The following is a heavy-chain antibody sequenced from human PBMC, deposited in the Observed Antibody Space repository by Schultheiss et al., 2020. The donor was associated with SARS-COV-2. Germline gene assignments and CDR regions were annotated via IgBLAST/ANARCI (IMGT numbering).Heavy chain of an antibody. J-gene: IGHJ6*03. Sequence: GGSLRLSCAASGFTVGSNYLNWVRQAPGKGLEWVSVIYSGGSTYYADSVKGRFTISRDNSKNTLYLQMNSLRAEDTAVYYCASHHSSSWYALGYYYYYMDVWGKGTTVTVSS. CDR3: ASHHSSSWYALGYYYYYMDV. V-gene: IGHV3-53*05. CDR2: IYSGGST. D-gene: IGHD6-13*01. CDR1: GFTVGSNY.